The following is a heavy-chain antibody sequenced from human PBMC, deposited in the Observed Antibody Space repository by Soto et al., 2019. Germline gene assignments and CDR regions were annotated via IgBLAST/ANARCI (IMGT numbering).Heavy chain of an antibody. CDR1: GFTFSSYW. J-gene: IGHJ4*02. Sequence: EVQLVESGGGLVQPGGSLRLSCAASGFTFSSYWMSWVRQAPGKGLEWVANIKEDGSERYYLDSVKGRFTISRDNAKNSLYLQMDSLRAEDTAVYYCARATGADKEDYWGQGPLVTVSS. D-gene: IGHD3-10*01. CDR3: ARATGADKEDY. CDR2: IKEDGSER. V-gene: IGHV3-7*04.